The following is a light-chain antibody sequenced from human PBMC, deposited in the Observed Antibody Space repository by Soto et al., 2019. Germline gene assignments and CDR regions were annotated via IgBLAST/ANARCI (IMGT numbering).Light chain of an antibody. CDR1: QSVSSY. CDR3: QQRSNWPPYT. J-gene: IGKJ2*01. CDR2: DAS. V-gene: IGKV3-11*01. Sequence: EIVLTQSPATLSLSPGERATLSCRASQSVSSYLAWYQQKPGQAPRLLIYDASNRATGIPARFSGSGSGTDFTLTIISLEPEDFAVYYCQQRSNWPPYTFGHGPNLEIK.